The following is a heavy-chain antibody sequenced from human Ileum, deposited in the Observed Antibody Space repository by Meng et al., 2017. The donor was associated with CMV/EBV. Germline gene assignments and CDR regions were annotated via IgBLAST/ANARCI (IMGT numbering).Heavy chain of an antibody. CDR2: IRSKAKKDVT. Sequence: GESLKISCAASGITLNGFAIHWVRQASGKGLEWVRRIRSKAKKDVTTYGELMRGRFSISRDDSKNTAFLQMNSLKIEDTAVYYCTRPPDGGTASDYGLDVWGQGTLVTVSS. J-gene: IGHJ6*02. D-gene: IGHD4-23*01. V-gene: IGHV3-73*01. CDR1: GITLNGFA. CDR3: TRPPDGGTASDYGLDV.